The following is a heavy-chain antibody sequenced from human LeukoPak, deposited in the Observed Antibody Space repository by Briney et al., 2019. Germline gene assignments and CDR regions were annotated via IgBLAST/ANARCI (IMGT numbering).Heavy chain of an antibody. CDR3: TRGGGRYSVDY. Sequence: ASLKLSCTASGYTFIDYYMHWVRQAPGQGLEWIGWISPNSGGTKYVQKVQGRVTITRDTSITTVYMELSGLSLDDTAVYYCTRGGGRYSVDYWGQGTLVIVSS. CDR1: GYTFIDYY. J-gene: IGHJ4*02. D-gene: IGHD1-26*01. V-gene: IGHV1-2*02. CDR2: ISPNSGGT.